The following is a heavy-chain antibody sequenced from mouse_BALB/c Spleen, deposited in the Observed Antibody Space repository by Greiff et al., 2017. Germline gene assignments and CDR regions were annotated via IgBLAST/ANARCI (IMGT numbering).Heavy chain of an antibody. D-gene: IGHD2-14*01. V-gene: IGHV1-63*02. J-gene: IGHJ2*01. CDR2: IYPGGGYT. CDR3: AREDYRYDFDY. CDR1: GYTFTNYW. Sequence: VQLQQSGAELVRPGTSVKISCKASGYTFTNYWLGWVKQRPGHGLEWIGDIYPGGGYTNYNEKFKGKATLTADTSSSTAYMQLSSLTSEDSAVYFCAREDYRYDFDYWGQGTTLTVSS.